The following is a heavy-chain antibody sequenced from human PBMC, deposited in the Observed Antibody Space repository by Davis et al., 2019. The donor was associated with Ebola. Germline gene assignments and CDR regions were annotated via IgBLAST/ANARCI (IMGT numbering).Heavy chain of an antibody. Sequence: GESLKISCAASGFTFDDYAMSWVRQAPGKGLEWVALMWYDGSRQYYADSVKGRFTISRDNSRNTLYLQMNSLRAEDTAVYYCAKDRTTVTHYWYFDLWGRGTLVTVSS. D-gene: IGHD4-17*01. J-gene: IGHJ2*01. CDR1: GFTFDDYA. CDR3: AKDRTTVTHYWYFDL. V-gene: IGHV3-30*02. CDR2: MWYDGSRQ.